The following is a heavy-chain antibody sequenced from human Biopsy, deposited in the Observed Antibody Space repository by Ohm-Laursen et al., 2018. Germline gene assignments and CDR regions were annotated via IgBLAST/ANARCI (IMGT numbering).Heavy chain of an antibody. CDR3: ARAGTAINGNSLGFDP. V-gene: IGHV4-4*07. CDR1: GDSISNDY. J-gene: IGHJ5*02. D-gene: IGHD1-20*01. Sequence: SETLSLTCAVSGDSISNDYWSWIRQSAGQGLEWIGRIHTSGSTNHNLSLKSRVTMSVDTSKNQFSLKLNSVTAADTAVYYCARAGTAINGNSLGFDPWGQGTLVTVSS. CDR2: IHTSGST.